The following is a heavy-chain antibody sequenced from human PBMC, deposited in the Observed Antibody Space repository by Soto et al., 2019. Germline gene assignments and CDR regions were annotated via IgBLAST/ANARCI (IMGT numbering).Heavy chain of an antibody. CDR1: GYTFTGYY. CDR2: INPNSGGT. V-gene: IGHV1-2*02. Sequence: QVQLVQSGAEVKKPGASVKVSCKASGYTFTGYYMHWVRQAPGQGLEWMGWINPNSGGTKSAQKFQGRVTMTRDTSINTAYMELSRLRSDDTAVYYCARRKGDYYDSSGYHYYFDYWGQGTLVTVSS. J-gene: IGHJ4*02. CDR3: ARRKGDYYDSSGYHYYFDY. D-gene: IGHD3-22*01.